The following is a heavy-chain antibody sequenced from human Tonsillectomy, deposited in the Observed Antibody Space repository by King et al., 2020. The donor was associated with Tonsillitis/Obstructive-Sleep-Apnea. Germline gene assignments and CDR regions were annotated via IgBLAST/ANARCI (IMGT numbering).Heavy chain of an antibody. V-gene: IGHV4-34*01. Sequence: VQLQQWGAGLLKPSETLSLTCAVYGGSLSGYYRSWIRRPPGKGLEWIGEINQSGSTNYNPSLKSRVTISVDTSKNQFSLKLSSVTAADTAMYYCARGLSPDGGYVHFDYWGQGTLVTVSS. CDR1: GGSLSGYY. CDR3: ARGLSPDGGYVHFDY. J-gene: IGHJ4*02. CDR2: INQSGST. D-gene: IGHD5-12*01.